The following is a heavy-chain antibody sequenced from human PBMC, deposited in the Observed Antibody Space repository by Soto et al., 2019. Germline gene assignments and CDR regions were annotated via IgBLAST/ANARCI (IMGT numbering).Heavy chain of an antibody. J-gene: IGHJ4*02. V-gene: IGHV3-49*04. CDR3: TAGKLYPSLDFDY. CDR1: GFTFGDYA. D-gene: IGHD2-8*01. Sequence: AGGSLRLSCTASGFTFGDYAMSWVRQAPGKGLEWVGFIRSKAHGGTTEYAASVKGRFTISRDDSKSIAYLQMNSLKTEDTAVYYCTAGKLYPSLDFDYWGQGTLVTAPQ. CDR2: IRSKAHGGTT.